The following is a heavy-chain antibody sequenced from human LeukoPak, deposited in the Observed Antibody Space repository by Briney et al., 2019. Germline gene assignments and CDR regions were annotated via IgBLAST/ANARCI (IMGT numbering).Heavy chain of an antibody. D-gene: IGHD2-21*02. V-gene: IGHV3-15*01. Sequence: GGSLRLSCAASGFTFSNAWMSWVRQAPGKGLEWIGRIRSKSNGGTTDYAAAVQGRFTISRDDSKNTLYLQMNSLRTEDTAVYYCTTDLGDRAYWGQGTLVTVSS. CDR2: IRSKSNGGTT. CDR3: TTDLGDRAY. J-gene: IGHJ4*02. CDR1: GFTFSNAW.